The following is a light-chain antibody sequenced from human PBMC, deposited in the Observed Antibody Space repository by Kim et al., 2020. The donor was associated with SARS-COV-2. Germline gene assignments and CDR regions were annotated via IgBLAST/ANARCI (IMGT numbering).Light chain of an antibody. CDR3: HHYNLWT. V-gene: IGKV1-5*03. Sequence: DLQMTQSPSTLSASVGDRVTITCRASQSLSSWLAWYQQKPGKAPKLLIYKASSLESGVPSRFSGSGSGTEFTLTISSLQADDFATYYCHHYNLWTFGQGTKVDIK. CDR1: QSLSSW. J-gene: IGKJ1*01. CDR2: KAS.